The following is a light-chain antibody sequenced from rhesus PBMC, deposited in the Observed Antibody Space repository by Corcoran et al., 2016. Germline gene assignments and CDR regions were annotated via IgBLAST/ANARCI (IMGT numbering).Light chain of an antibody. V-gene: IGKV1-74*01. CDR1: ENVKNY. Sequence: DIQMTQSPSSLSASVGDRVTISCRASENVKNYLNWYQQKPGKAPKLLIYKASTLQSGVPSRFSGSGSGTDYTFTIRSLQPEDVATYYCQHGYGTPFSFGPGTKLDIK. CDR3: QHGYGTPFS. J-gene: IGKJ3*01. CDR2: KAS.